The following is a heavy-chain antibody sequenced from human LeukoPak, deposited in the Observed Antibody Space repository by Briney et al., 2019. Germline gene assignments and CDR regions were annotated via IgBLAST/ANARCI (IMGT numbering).Heavy chain of an antibody. CDR3: ARDGRLDAFDI. V-gene: IGHV4-39*07. Sequence: SDTLSLTCTVSGGSISSSSYYWGWIRQPPGKGLEWIGSIYYSGSTYYNPSLKSRVPISVDTSKNQFSLKLSSVTAADTAVYYCARDGRLDAFDIWGQGTMVTVSS. CDR1: GGSISSSSYY. D-gene: IGHD1-26*01. J-gene: IGHJ3*02. CDR2: IYYSGST.